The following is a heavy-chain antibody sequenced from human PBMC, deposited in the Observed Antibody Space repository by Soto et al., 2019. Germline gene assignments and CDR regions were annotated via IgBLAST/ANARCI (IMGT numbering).Heavy chain of an antibody. CDR3: AKQYSGYGKPKRDFDY. CDR2: ISGSGGST. J-gene: IGHJ4*02. V-gene: IGHV3-23*01. D-gene: IGHD5-12*01. CDR1: GFTFSSYA. Sequence: GGSLRLSCAASGFTFSSYAMSWVRQAPGKGLEWVSAISGSGGSTYYADSVKGRFTISRDNSKNTLYLQMNSLRAEDTAVYYCAKQYSGYGKPKRDFDYWGQGTLVTVSS.